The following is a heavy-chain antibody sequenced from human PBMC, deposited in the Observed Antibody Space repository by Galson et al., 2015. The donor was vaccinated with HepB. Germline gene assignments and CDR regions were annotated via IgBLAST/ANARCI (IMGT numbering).Heavy chain of an antibody. CDR3: AREGPTDDSSGYSDYYFDY. CDR1: GYTFTSYG. D-gene: IGHD3-22*01. Sequence: SVKVTCKASGYTFTSYGISWVRQAPGQGLEWMGWISAYNGNTNYAQKLQGRVTMTTDTSTSTAYMELRSLRSDDTAVYYCAREGPTDDSSGYSDYYFDYWGQGTLVTVSS. J-gene: IGHJ4*02. CDR2: ISAYNGNT. V-gene: IGHV1-18*01.